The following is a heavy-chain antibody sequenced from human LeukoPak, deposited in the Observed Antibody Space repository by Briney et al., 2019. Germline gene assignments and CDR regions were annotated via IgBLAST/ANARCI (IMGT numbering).Heavy chain of an antibody. J-gene: IGHJ2*01. V-gene: IGHV4-30-2*01. CDR1: GGSISSGGYS. CDR2: IHHSGST. D-gene: IGHD1-26*01. CDR3: ARDAELRNWYFDL. Sequence: PSQTLSLTCAVSGGSISSGGYSWSWIRQPPGKGLEWIGYIHHSGSTYYNPSLKSRVTISVDRSKNQFSLKLSSVTAADTAVYYCARDAELRNWYFDLWGRGTLVTVSS.